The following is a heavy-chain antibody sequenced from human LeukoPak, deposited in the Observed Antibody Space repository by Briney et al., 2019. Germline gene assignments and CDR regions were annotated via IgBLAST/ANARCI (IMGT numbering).Heavy chain of an antibody. J-gene: IGHJ6*03. V-gene: IGHV4-30-4*08. CDR1: GGSISSGDYY. CDR2: IYYSGST. D-gene: IGHD4-23*01. Sequence: PSETLSLTCTVSGGSISSGDYYWSWIRQPPGKGPEWIGYIYYSGSTYYNPSLQSRVTISVDTSKNQFSLKLSSVTAADTAVYYCARGGGVVRYYMDVWGKGTTVTVSS. CDR3: ARGGGVVRYYMDV.